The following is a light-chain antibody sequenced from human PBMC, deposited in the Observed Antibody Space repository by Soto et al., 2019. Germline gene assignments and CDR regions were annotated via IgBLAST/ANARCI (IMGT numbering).Light chain of an antibody. CDR2: EVN. V-gene: IGLV2-23*02. Sequence: QSALTQPASLSGSPGQSITISCTGTSSDVGNYNLVSWYQHPPGKAPKLMIYEVNKRPSGVSNRFSGSKSGNTASLTISGLQAEDEADYYCCSYAGTIVFGGGTKLTVL. J-gene: IGLJ2*01. CDR3: CSYAGTIV. CDR1: SSDVGNYNL.